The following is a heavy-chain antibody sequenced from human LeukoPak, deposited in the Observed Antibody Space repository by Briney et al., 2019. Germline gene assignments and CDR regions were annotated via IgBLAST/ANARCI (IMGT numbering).Heavy chain of an antibody. V-gene: IGHV4-61*02. J-gene: IGHJ4*02. CDR2: IYTSGST. D-gene: IGHD3-22*01. CDR1: GNSISSGDYY. Sequence: SETLSLTCTVSGNSISSGDYYWSWTRQPAGKGLEWIGRIYTSGSTTYNPSLKSRVTISGDTSENQFSLRLSSVTAADTAVYYCARASYSYDISGWVPFDYWGQGTLVTVSS. CDR3: ARASYSYDISGWVPFDY.